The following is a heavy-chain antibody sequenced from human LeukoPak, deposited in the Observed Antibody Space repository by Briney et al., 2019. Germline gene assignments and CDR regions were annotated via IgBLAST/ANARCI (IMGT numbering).Heavy chain of an antibody. CDR3: ARASGTGSYILDY. CDR2: IWSDGTNE. V-gene: IGHV3-33*01. Sequence: GGSLRLSCVASGFSFSTCAIHWVRQAPGKGLEWVAIIWSDGTNEKYANSVKGRFTISRDNFENTVYLQMNSLRAEDTAVYYCARASGTGSYILDYWGQGTLLTVSP. J-gene: IGHJ4*02. CDR1: GFSFSTCA. D-gene: IGHD1-26*01.